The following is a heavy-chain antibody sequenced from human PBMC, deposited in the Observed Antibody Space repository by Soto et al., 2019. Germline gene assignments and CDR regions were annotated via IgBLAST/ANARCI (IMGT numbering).Heavy chain of an antibody. CDR2: IWYDGSNK. D-gene: IGHD2-2*01. J-gene: IGHJ4*02. V-gene: IGHV3-33*01. CDR3: ARDRGLQLRLFDY. Sequence: GGSLRLSCAASGFTFSSYGMHWVRQAPGKGLEWVAVIWYDGSNKYYADSVKGRFTISRDNSKNTLYLQMNSLRAEDTAVYYCARDRGLQLRLFDYWGQGTLVTVSS. CDR1: GFTFSSYG.